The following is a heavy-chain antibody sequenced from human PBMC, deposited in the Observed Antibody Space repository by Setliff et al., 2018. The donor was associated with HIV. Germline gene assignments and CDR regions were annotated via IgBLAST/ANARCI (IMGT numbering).Heavy chain of an antibody. CDR1: GFTFGSYW. J-gene: IGHJ4*02. CDR2: IKGDGSKT. V-gene: IGHV3-7*03. D-gene: IGHD2-15*01. CDR3: VSTPGVFYFDF. Sequence: GGSLRLSCAASGFTFGSYWMSWVRQAPGQGLEYVAHIKGDGSKTKYVDSVRGRITISRDNAKKSLYLQMNSLRAEDTAVYYCVSTPGVFYFDFWGQGTPVTVSS.